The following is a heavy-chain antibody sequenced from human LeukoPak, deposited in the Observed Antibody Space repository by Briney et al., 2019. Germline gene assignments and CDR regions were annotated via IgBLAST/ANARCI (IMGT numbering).Heavy chain of an antibody. CDR3: ATMRTGAGELDY. J-gene: IGHJ4*02. CDR2: LHTSGST. Sequence: PSETLSLTCTVSGGSISSYHWSWIRQPAGKGLEWIGCLHTSGSTNYNPSLKSRVTMSVDTSKNQFSLKLSSVTAADTAVYYCATMRTGAGELDYWGQGTLVTVSS. V-gene: IGHV4-4*07. CDR1: GGSISSYH. D-gene: IGHD1-1*01.